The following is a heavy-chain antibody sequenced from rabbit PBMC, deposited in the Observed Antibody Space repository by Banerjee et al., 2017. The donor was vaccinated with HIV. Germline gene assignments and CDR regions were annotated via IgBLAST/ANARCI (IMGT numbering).Heavy chain of an antibody. CDR3: ARAGGFENYFNL. D-gene: IGHD1-1*01. V-gene: IGHV1S40*01. CDR2: IYGGTLGTT. Sequence: QSLEESGGDLVKPGASLTLTCTASGFSFSTSYWICWVRQAPGKGLELIACIYGGTLGTTYYSSWAKGRFTISKTTTTTVTLQMTSLTAADTATYFCARAGGFENYFNLWGQGTLVTVS. J-gene: IGHJ4*01. CDR1: GFSFSTSYW.